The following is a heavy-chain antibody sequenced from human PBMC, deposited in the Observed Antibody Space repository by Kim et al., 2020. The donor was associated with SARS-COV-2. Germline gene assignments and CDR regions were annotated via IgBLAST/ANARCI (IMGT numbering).Heavy chain of an antibody. J-gene: IGHJ5*02. CDR3: VRELVGSDDR. CDR1: GFTFSNYW. CDR2: LNENGSTT. D-gene: IGHD2-15*01. V-gene: IGHV3-74*01. Sequence: GGSLRLSCAASGFTFSNYWMHWVRQAPGKGPVWVSRLNENGSTTNYADSVKGRFTISRDNARNTLYLHMDSLRAEDTALYYCVRELVGSDDRWGQETLVT.